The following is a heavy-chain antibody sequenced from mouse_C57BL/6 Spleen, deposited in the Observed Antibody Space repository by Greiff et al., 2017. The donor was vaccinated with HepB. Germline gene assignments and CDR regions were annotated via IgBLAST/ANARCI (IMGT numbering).Heavy chain of an antibody. CDR2: ISSGGSYT. CDR3: ARQWDEAWFAY. J-gene: IGHJ3*01. D-gene: IGHD4-1*01. V-gene: IGHV5-6*01. CDR1: GFTFSSYG. Sequence: EVQLVESGGDLVKPGGSLKLSCAASGFTFSSYGMSWVRQTPDKRLEWVATISSGGSYTYYPDSVKGRFPISRDNATNTLYLQMSSLKSEDTAMYYCARQWDEAWFAYWGQGTLVTVSA.